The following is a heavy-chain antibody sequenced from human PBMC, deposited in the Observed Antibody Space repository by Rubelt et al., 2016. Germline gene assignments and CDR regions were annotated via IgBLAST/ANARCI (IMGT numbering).Heavy chain of an antibody. CDR3: AKQGLLVAAATNWFDP. V-gene: IGHV3-74*02. J-gene: IGHJ5*02. CDR1: GFTFSSYW. CDR2: IARGGSKA. Sequence: VSGGGLVKPGGSLRLSCAASGFTFSSYWIHWVRQAPGKGLVWVSRIARGGSKAIYAGSVQDRFTLPRDNTNHTLSLQMNSLSAEDTAGYYCAKQGLLVAAATNWFDPWGQGTLVTVSS. D-gene: IGHD6-25*01.